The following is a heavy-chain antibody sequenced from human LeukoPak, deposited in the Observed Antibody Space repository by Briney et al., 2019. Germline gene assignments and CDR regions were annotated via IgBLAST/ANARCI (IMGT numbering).Heavy chain of an antibody. CDR2: IRAYNGNT. V-gene: IGHV1-18*01. J-gene: IGHJ4*02. Sequence: ASVTVSFTASVYTFTIYGISWVRQAPGQGLEWMGWIRAYNGNTNYAQKLQGRVTMTTDTSTSTAYMELRSLRSDDTAVYYCARVVRGSCDYWGQGNLVTVSS. CDR3: ARVVRGSCDY. D-gene: IGHD3-10*01. CDR1: VYTFTIYG.